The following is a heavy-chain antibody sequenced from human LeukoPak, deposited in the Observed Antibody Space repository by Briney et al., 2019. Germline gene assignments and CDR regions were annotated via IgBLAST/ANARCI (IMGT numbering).Heavy chain of an antibody. CDR3: ASLAVAGYYYYGMDV. J-gene: IGHJ6*02. Sequence: SETLSLTCTVSGGSISSSSYYWGWIRQPPGKGQEWIGSIYYSGSTYYNPSLKSRVTISVDTSKNQFSLKLSSVTAADTAVYYCASLAVAGYYYYGMDVWGQGTTVTVSS. V-gene: IGHV4-39*01. D-gene: IGHD6-19*01. CDR2: IYYSGST. CDR1: GGSISSSSYY.